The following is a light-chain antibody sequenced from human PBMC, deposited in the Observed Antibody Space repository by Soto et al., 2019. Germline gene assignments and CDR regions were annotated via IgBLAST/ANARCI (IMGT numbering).Light chain of an antibody. J-gene: IGKJ4*01. V-gene: IGKV3-15*01. Sequence: EIVMTQSPAPPSVSPGERATPSSQASQSVRSSFLAWYQQKPGQAPSLLIYGASTRATGIPARFSGSGSGTEFTLTINSLQSEDFAVYYCQQYSNWPLTFGGGTKVDIK. CDR3: QQYSNWPLT. CDR1: QSVRSSF. CDR2: GAS.